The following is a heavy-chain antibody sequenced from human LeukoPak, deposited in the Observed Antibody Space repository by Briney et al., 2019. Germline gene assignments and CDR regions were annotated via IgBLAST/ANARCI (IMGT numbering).Heavy chain of an antibody. J-gene: IGHJ3*02. D-gene: IGHD6-13*01. V-gene: IGHV4-31*03. Sequence: SETLSLTCTVSGGSISSGGYYWSWLRQHPGTGLEYIGYIYYSGSTYYNPSLKSRVTISVDTSKNQFSLKLSSVTVADTAVYYCARVGSSWFFAFDIWGQGTMVTVSS. CDR1: GGSISSGGYY. CDR2: IYYSGST. CDR3: ARVGSSWFFAFDI.